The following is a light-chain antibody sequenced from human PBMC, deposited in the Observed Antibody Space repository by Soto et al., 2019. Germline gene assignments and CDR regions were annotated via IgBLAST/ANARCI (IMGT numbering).Light chain of an antibody. V-gene: IGKV1-9*01. CDR2: AAS. J-gene: IGKJ4*01. CDR3: QQLNSYPLT. CDR1: QGIASY. Sequence: QLTQSASSLSASVGDRVTITFRASQGIASYLAWYQQKPGQAPNLLIYAASTLQSGVPSRFSGSGSGTDFTLTISSLQPEDFATYYCQQLNSYPLTFGGGTKVDI.